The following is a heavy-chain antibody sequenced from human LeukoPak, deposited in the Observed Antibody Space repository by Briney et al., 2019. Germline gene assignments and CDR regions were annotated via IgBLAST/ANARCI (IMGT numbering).Heavy chain of an antibody. CDR1: GFPFSSYI. D-gene: IGHD3-10*01. J-gene: IGHJ4*02. Sequence: GGSLRLSCAASGFPFSSYIMNWVRQAPGKGLEWVSSISSSGTYIYYADSVKGRFTISRDNARNSLYLQINSLRVEDTAVYYCARAGGSGRLFDYWGQGTLVTVSS. V-gene: IGHV3-21*01. CDR2: ISSSGTYI. CDR3: ARAGGSGRLFDY.